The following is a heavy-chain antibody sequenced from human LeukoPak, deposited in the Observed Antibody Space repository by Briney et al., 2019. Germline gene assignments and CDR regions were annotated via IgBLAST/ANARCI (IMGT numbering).Heavy chain of an antibody. CDR3: ARFGVVEKLSYGMDV. D-gene: IGHD3-3*01. Sequence: QPGGSLRLSCAASGFTFSSYAMSWVRQAPGKGLEWVSAIRGSGGSTYYADSVKGRLTLSRDNSKNALYLQINSLRAEDRAVYYCARFGVVEKLSYGMDVWVQGATVSVCS. CDR1: GFTFSSYA. J-gene: IGHJ6*01. V-gene: IGHV3-23*01. CDR2: IRGSGGST.